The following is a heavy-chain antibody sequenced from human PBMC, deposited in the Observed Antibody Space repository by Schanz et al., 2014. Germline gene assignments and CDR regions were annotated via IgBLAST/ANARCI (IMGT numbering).Heavy chain of an antibody. D-gene: IGHD6-19*01. J-gene: IGHJ6*02. CDR1: GFTFSDYY. V-gene: IGHV3-11*05. Sequence: QVYLVESGGDLVKPGGSLRLSCAASGFTFSDYYMAWIRQAPGKGLEWVSHISGSSIHKNYADSVKGRFSISRDNGETSVYLQINSLRVEDTAVYYCAKDVRPVANTVHFYYMDVWGQGTTVTDSS. CDR2: ISGSSIHK. CDR3: AKDVRPVANTVHFYYMDV.